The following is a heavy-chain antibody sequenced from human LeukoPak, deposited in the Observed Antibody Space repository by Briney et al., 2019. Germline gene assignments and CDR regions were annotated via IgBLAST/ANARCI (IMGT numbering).Heavy chain of an antibody. V-gene: IGHV1-2*02. D-gene: IGHD3-22*01. CDR2: INPNSSVT. CDR3: AREEWGSSGYYYFDY. J-gene: IGHJ4*02. CDR1: GYTFTGYY. Sequence: ASVKVSCKASGYTFTGYYMHWVRQAPGQGLEWMGWINPNSSVTKYAQKLQGRVTLTREPSISTAYLELSRLSSDDTAVYYCAREEWGSSGYYYFDYWGQGTMVTVSS.